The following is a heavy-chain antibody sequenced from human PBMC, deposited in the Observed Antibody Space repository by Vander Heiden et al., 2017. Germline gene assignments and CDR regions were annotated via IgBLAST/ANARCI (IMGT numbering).Heavy chain of an antibody. CDR1: GGSISSSNW. CDR3: ARDWGGRNSGSYFDY. D-gene: IGHD1-26*01. CDR2: IYHSAST. J-gene: IGHJ4*02. V-gene: IGHV4-4*02. Sequence: QVQLQESGPGLVKPSGTLSLTCAVSGGSISSSNWWSWVRQPPGKGLEWIGAIYHSASTNYNPSLKSRVTISVDKSKNQFSLKLSSVTAADTAVYYCARDWGGRNSGSYFDYWGQGTLVTVSS.